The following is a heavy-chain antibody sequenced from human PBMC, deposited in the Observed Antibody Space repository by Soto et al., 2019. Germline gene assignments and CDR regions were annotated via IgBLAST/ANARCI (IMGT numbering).Heavy chain of an antibody. CDR1: GYTFTSYA. CDR2: INDGNGNT. Sequence: QVQLVQSGAEVKKPGASVKVSCKASGYTFTSYAMHWVRQAPGQRLEWMGWINDGNGNTKYSQKFQGRVTITRDTSASTAYMELSSLRSEDTAVYYCARDALGYCSSTSCYGDAEYYFDYWGQGTLVTVSS. D-gene: IGHD2-2*01. V-gene: IGHV1-3*01. J-gene: IGHJ4*02. CDR3: ARDALGYCSSTSCYGDAEYYFDY.